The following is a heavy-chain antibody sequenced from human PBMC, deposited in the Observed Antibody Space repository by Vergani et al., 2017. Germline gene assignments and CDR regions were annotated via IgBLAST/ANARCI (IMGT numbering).Heavy chain of an antibody. D-gene: IGHD2-8*01. Sequence: EVQLLESGGNLVQPGGSLRLSCEGSGFSFSGYWMHWVRQSPEKGLVWVSRIKSDGSITNYADSVKGRFTISRDNAKNTLYLQMNNLRAADTAVYYCARSGYCAHGVCYMTYYYYMDVWGKGTAVTVSS. J-gene: IGHJ6*03. CDR1: GFSFSGYW. CDR3: ARSGYCAHGVCYMTYYYYMDV. V-gene: IGHV3-74*02. CDR2: IKSDGSIT.